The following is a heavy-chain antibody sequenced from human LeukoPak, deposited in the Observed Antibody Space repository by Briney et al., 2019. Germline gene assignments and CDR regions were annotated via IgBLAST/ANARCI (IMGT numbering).Heavy chain of an antibody. CDR1: GYTFTEYY. CDR2: FDPEDGET. CDR3: ATGNSWKGGNPCEFDY. Sequence: ASVKVSCKASGYTFTEYYMHWVRQAPGKGLEWMGGFDPEDGETIYAQKFQGRVTMTEDTSTDTAYMELSSLRSEDTAVYYCATGNSWKGGNPCEFDYWGQGTLVTVSS. D-gene: IGHD4-23*01. V-gene: IGHV1-24*01. J-gene: IGHJ4*02.